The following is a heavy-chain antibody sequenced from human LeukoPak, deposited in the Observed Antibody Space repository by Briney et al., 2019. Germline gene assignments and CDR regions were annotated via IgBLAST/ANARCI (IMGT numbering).Heavy chain of an antibody. J-gene: IGHJ4*02. Sequence: NPSETLSLTCTVSGGSISSSSYYWGWIRQPPGKRLKWIGSIYYSGTTYYNPSLKSRVTISGDTSNNQFSLKLSSVTAADTAVCYCASNSQLVLRGIGLSDNWGQGTLVTVSS. CDR3: ASNSQLVLRGIGLSDN. V-gene: IGHV4-39*01. D-gene: IGHD3-10*01. CDR1: GGSISSSSYY. CDR2: IYYSGTT.